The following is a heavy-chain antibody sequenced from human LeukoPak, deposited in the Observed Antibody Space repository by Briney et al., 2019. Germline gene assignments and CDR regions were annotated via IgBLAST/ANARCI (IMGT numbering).Heavy chain of an antibody. CDR2: IKSKTDGGTT. D-gene: IGHD7-27*01. J-gene: IGHJ4*02. CDR1: GFTFGNAW. CDR3: TTGNWGSFSY. V-gene: IGHV3-15*01. Sequence: PGGSLRLSCAASGFTFGNAWMNWVRQAPGKGLEWVGRIKSKTDGGTTDYVAPVKGRFTISRDDSEHTLYLQVNSLKTEDTAVYYCTTGNWGSFSYWGQGTLVTVSS.